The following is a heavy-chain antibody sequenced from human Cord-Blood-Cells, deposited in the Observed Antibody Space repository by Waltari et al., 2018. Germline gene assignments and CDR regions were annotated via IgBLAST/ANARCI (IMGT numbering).Heavy chain of an antibody. Sequence: QVQLVQSGAAVTTPGSSVTVACKASGGTFSSYAISRVRQAPGQGLEWMGGINPIFGTANYAQKFQGRVTITADESTSTAYMELSSLRSEDTAVYYCARGGGQQLVWIQHWGQGTLVTVSS. D-gene: IGHD6-13*01. CDR2: INPIFGTA. CDR1: GGTFSSYA. J-gene: IGHJ1*01. CDR3: ARGGGQQLVWIQH. V-gene: IGHV1-69*01.